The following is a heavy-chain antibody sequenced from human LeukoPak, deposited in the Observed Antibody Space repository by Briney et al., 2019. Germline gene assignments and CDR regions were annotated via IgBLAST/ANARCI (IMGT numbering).Heavy chain of an antibody. Sequence: GRSLRLSCAASGFTFSSYAMHWVRQAPGKGLEWVAVISYDGSNKYYADSVKGRLTISRDNSKNTLYLQMNSLRAEDTAVYYCARDIVLMVYAQLPYYYGMDVWGQGTTVTVSS. J-gene: IGHJ6*02. V-gene: IGHV3-30-3*01. CDR2: ISYDGSNK. D-gene: IGHD2-8*01. CDR3: ARDIVLMVYAQLPYYYGMDV. CDR1: GFTFSSYA.